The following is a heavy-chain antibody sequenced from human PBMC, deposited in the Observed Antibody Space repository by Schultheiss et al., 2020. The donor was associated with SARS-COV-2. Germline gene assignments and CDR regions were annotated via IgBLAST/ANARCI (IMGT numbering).Heavy chain of an antibody. Sequence: GGSLRLSCAASGFTFSSYSMNWVRQAPGKGLEWVAVISYDGSNKYYADSVKGRFTISRDNSKNTLYLQMNSLRAEDTAVYYCAKVLATVVQPDNWFDPWGQGTLVTVSS. D-gene: IGHD4-23*01. CDR2: ISYDGSNK. J-gene: IGHJ5*02. CDR3: AKVLATVVQPDNWFDP. V-gene: IGHV3-30*05. CDR1: GFTFSSYS.